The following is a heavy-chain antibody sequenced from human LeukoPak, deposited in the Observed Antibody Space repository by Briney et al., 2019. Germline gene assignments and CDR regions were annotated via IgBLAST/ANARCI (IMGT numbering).Heavy chain of an antibody. Sequence: GASVKVSCKASGYTFTSYYIHWVRQAPGQGLEWMGIINPGSGSTRYAQKFQGSVTMTRDTSTSTVYMELSNLGSEDTAVYYCGRWGPDRSGWYSVYYWGQGTLVTVSS. V-gene: IGHV1-46*01. CDR3: GRWGPDRSGWYSVYY. CDR2: INPGSGST. CDR1: GYTFTSYY. J-gene: IGHJ4*01. D-gene: IGHD6-19*01.